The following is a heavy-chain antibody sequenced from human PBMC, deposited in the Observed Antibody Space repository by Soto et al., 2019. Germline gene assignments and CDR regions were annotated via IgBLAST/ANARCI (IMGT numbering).Heavy chain of an antibody. V-gene: IGHV3-23*01. CDR1: GFPFTSYT. Sequence: GGSLRLSCAASGFPFTSYTMAWVRQSPGRGLEWVSSISGGGDATYYIHSVRGRFTISRDNSQNTVYLQMSSLRAEDTAVYYCVRESPAIVLPCDYWGQGTQVTVSS. J-gene: IGHJ4*02. CDR2: ISGGGDAT. CDR3: VRESPAIVLPCDY. D-gene: IGHD1-26*01.